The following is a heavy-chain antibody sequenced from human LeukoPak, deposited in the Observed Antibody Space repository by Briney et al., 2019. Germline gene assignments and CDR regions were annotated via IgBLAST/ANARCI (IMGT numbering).Heavy chain of an antibody. CDR3: ARLRSDVSGYGAYVAFDI. CDR2: IYYSGGT. D-gene: IGHD3-22*01. CDR1: GGSIGSYY. J-gene: IGHJ3*02. V-gene: IGHV4-59*08. Sequence: SETLALTCTVSGGSIGSYYWSWLRQPPGKGLEWIGYIYYSGGTNYNPSLKSRVTISVDTSKHQFSLKLSSVTAADTAVYYCARLRSDVSGYGAYVAFDIWGQGTMVTVSS.